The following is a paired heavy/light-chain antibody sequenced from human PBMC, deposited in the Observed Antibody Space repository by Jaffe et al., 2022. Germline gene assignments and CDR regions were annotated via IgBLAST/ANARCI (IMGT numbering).Light chain of an antibody. CDR3: QQYNNWPPMLT. V-gene: IGKV3D-15*01. Sequence: EIVMMQSPATLSVSPGERATLSCRASQSVSSNLAWYQQKPGQAPRLLIYGASTRATGIPARFSGSGSGTEFTLTISSLQSEDFAVYYCQQYNNWPPMLTFGGGTKVEIK. CDR1: QSVSSN. CDR2: GAS. J-gene: IGKJ4*01.
Heavy chain of an antibody. D-gene: IGHD3-22*01. CDR2: INTNTGNP. CDR3: ASPARGPADSSGYYRPFDY. J-gene: IGHJ4*02. V-gene: IGHV7-4-1*02. Sequence: QVQLVQSGSELKKPGASVKVSCKASGYTFTSYAMNWVRQAPGQGLEWMGWINTNTGNPTYAQGFTGRFVFSLDTSVSTAYLQISSLKAEDTAVYYCASPARGPADSSGYYRPFDYWGQGTLVTVSS. CDR1: GYTFTSYA.